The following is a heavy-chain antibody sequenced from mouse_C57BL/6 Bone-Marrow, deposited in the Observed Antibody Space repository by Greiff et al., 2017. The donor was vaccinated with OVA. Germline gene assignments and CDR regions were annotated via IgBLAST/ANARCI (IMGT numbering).Heavy chain of an antibody. CDR1: GYTFTSYG. CDR2: LYPRSGNP. CDR3: ARGTTVWYFDV. Sequence: QVQLQQSGAELARPGASVKLSGKASGYTFTSYGISWVKQRTGQGLEWIGELYPRSGNPYYTEKFKGKATLTADKSSSPAYMELRSLTSEDAAVDFGARGTTVWYFDVWGTGTTVTVSS. V-gene: IGHV1-81*01. D-gene: IGHD1-1*01. J-gene: IGHJ1*03.